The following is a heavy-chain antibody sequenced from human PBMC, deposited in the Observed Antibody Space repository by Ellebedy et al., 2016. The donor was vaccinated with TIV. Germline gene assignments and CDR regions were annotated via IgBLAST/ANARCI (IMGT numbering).Heavy chain of an antibody. V-gene: IGHV4-59*12. J-gene: IGHJ2*01. Sequence: MPSETLSLTFTVSGGSISPYYWSWIRQPPGKGLEWIGYIYNSGSTNYNPSPKSRVTISLDTSKNQFSLKLTSVTAADTAVYFCARDSDGDYTSFDLWGRGALVIVSS. CDR2: IYNSGST. CDR1: GGSISPYY. CDR3: ARDSDGDYTSFDL. D-gene: IGHD4-17*01.